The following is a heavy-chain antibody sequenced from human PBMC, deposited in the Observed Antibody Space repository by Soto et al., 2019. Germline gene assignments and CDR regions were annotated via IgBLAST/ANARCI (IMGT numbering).Heavy chain of an antibody. CDR3: ARLGAYYQALDS. D-gene: IGHD3-22*01. Sequence: QVQLQESGPGLVKPSETLSLRCTVSDGSISPNYWTWIRQPPGKGLEWMGYIYYAGTTTYNPSLKSRVSISVDTSKNEVSLKLTSVTAADTAVYYCARLGAYYQALDSWGQGTLVTVSS. CDR2: IYYAGTT. J-gene: IGHJ4*02. V-gene: IGHV4-59*08. CDR1: DGSISPNY.